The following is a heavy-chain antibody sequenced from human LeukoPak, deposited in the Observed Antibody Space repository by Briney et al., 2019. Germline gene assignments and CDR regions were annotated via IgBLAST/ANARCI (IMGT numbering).Heavy chain of an antibody. V-gene: IGHV3-7*01. CDR3: ARDPGRSGWDY. D-gene: IGHD6-19*01. CDR2: IRHVESEI. J-gene: IGHJ4*02. Sequence: GGSLRLSCAASGFTISHYWMSWVRQPPGKGLEWVANIRHVESEIYYVDSVKGRFTISRDNAKDSLFLQMNSLRAEDTAVYYCARDPGRSGWDYWGQGALVTVSS. CDR1: GFTISHYW.